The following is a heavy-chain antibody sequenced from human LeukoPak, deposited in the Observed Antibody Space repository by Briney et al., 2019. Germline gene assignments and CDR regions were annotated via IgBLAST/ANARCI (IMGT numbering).Heavy chain of an antibody. CDR2: INHSGST. CDR1: GGSFSGYY. D-gene: IGHD2-2*01. Sequence: PSETPSLTCAVYGGSFSGYYWSWIRQPPGKGLEWIGEINHSGSTNYNPSLKSRVTISVDTSKNQFSLKLSSVTAADTAVYYCARGKTGYCSSTSCRMVTFDYRGQGTLVTVSS. V-gene: IGHV4-34*01. J-gene: IGHJ4*02. CDR3: ARGKTGYCSSTSCRMVTFDY.